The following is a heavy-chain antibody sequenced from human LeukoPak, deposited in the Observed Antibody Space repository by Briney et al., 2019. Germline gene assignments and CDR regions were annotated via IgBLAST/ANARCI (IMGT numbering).Heavy chain of an antibody. D-gene: IGHD3-10*01. Sequence: SETLSLTCTVSGGSISSYYWSWIRQPPGKGLEWIGYIYYSGSTNYNPSLKSRVTISVDTSKNQFSLKLSSVTAADTAVYYCARRSRYYGSGSYFDYWGQGTLVTVSS. J-gene: IGHJ4*02. CDR3: ARRSRYYGSGSYFDY. CDR2: IYYSGST. CDR1: GGSISSYY. V-gene: IGHV4-59*01.